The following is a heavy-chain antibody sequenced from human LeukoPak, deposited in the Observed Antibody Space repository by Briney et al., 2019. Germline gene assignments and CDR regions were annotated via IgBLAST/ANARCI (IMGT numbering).Heavy chain of an antibody. D-gene: IGHD2-21*01. J-gene: IGHJ4*02. CDR1: GFTFGDYA. V-gene: IGHV3-49*04. CDR2: IRSKAYGGTT. CDR3: TSDPEYCGGDCYSFDY. Sequence: PGGSLRLSCTASGFTFGDYAMSWVRQAPGKGLESVGFIRSKAYGGTTEYAASVKGRFTISRDDSKSIAYLQMNSLKTEDTAVYYCTSDPEYCGGDCYSFDYWGQGTLVTVSS.